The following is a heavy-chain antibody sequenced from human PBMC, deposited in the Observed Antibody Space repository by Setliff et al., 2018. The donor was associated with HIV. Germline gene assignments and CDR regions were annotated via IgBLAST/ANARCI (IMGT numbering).Heavy chain of an antibody. D-gene: IGHD3-9*01. CDR3: ARQGAGYYNIGLDY. V-gene: IGHV4-38-2*01. J-gene: IGHJ4*02. CDR1: GYSISTAYY. Sequence: SETLSLTCAVSGYSISTAYYWAWIRQPPGKGLEWIGGVHHSGSTHYNPSLRSRVTISPQTSKNQFSLELTSVTAADTAVYYCARQGAGYYNIGLDYWGQGTLVTVSS. CDR2: VHHSGST.